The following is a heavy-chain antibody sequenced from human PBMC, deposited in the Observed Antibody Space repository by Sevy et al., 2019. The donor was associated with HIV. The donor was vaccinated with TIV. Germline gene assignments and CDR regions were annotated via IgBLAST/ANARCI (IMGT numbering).Heavy chain of an antibody. J-gene: IGHJ4*02. CDR2: ISYDGSNK. CDR3: AKDRTTGIAAAGTPFDY. D-gene: IGHD6-13*01. V-gene: IGHV3-30*18. Sequence: GGSLRLSCAASGFTFSSYGMHWVRRAPGKGLEWVAVISYDGSNKYYADSVKGRFTISRDNSKNTLYLQMNSLRAEDTAVYYCAKDRTTGIAAAGTPFDYWGQGTLVTVSS. CDR1: GFTFSSYG.